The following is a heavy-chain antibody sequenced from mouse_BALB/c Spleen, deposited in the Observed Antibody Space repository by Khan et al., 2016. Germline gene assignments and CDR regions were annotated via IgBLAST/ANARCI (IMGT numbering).Heavy chain of an antibody. CDR1: GFAFSSYW. J-gene: IGHJ3*01. D-gene: IGHD2-14*01. CDR3: ARGTPFAN. V-gene: IGHV1-80*01. Sequence: QVQLQQSGAELVRPGSSVKISCKASGFAFSSYWMNWVKQRPGQGLEWIGQIYPGDGDTNYNGKFKGKVTLTADKSSSTAYMQLSSLTSEDSAVYFGARGTPFANWGQGTLVTVSA. CDR2: IYPGDGDT.